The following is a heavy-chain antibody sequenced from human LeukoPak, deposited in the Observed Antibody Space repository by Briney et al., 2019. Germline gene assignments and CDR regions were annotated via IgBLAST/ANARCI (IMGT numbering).Heavy chain of an antibody. D-gene: IGHD4-11*01. CDR2: ISWNSGSI. V-gene: IGHV3-48*04. CDR3: ARGRLGDS. Sequence: PGGSLRLSCAASGFTFSSYWMSWVRQAPGKGLEWVSGISWNSGSIGYADSVKGRFTISRDNAKNSLYLQMNSLRAEDTAVYYCARGRLGDSWGQGTLVSVSS. J-gene: IGHJ4*02. CDR1: GFTFSSYW.